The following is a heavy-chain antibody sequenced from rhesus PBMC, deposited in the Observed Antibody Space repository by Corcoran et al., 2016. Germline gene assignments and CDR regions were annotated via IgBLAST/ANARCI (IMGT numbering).Heavy chain of an antibody. CDR2: ISGRSGDT. CDR1: GCSFSGSY. Sequence: QVQLQESGPGLVKPSETLSLTCAVSGCSFSGSYWGWIRQPPGQGLEWIGYISGRSGDTDYNPSLKSRVTISTDTSKNQFSLKLSSVTAADTAVYYCAREGTIFGLTYFDYWGQGVLVTVSS. J-gene: IGHJ4*01. D-gene: IGHD3-3*01. CDR3: AREGTIFGLTYFDY. V-gene: IGHV4-165*01.